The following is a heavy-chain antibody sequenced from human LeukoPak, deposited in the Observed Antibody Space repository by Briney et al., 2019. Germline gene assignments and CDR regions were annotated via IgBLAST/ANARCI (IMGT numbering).Heavy chain of an antibody. CDR3: ARELSGFGVVKGGTR. D-gene: IGHD3-3*01. J-gene: IGHJ4*02. CDR2: IRYDGSNK. Sequence: GGSLRLSCAASGFTFSSYGMHWVRQAPGKGLEWVAFIRYDGSNKYYADSVKGRFTISRDNSKNSLYLQMNSLRAEDTAVYYCARELSGFGVVKGGTRWGQGTLVTVSS. CDR1: GFTFSSYG. V-gene: IGHV3-30*02.